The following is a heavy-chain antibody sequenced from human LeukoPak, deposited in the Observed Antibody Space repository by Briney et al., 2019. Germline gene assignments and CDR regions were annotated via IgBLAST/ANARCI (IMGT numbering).Heavy chain of an antibody. D-gene: IGHD2-15*01. J-gene: IGHJ4*02. CDR1: GGSFSGYY. CDR3: ARGGGCSGGSCLFFDY. Sequence: SETLSLTCAVYGGSFSGYYWSRIRQPPGKGLEWIGEINHSGSTNYNPSPKSRVTISVDTSKNQFSLKLSSVTAADTAVYYCARGGGCSGGSCLFFDYWGQGTLVTVSS. CDR2: INHSGST. V-gene: IGHV4-34*01.